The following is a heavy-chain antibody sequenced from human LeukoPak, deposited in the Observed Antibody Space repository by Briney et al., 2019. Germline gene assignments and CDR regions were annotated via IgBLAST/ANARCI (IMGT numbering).Heavy chain of an antibody. CDR3: ANYGDYQYFDY. Sequence: GGSLRLSCAASGFTFINYGMHWVRQAPGKGLEWVAVISYDGTNKYYADSVKGRFTISRDNSKNTLYLQMNSLKNDDTAVYYCANYGDYQYFDYWGQGTPVTVSS. CDR1: GFTFINYG. J-gene: IGHJ4*02. D-gene: IGHD4-17*01. CDR2: ISYDGTNK. V-gene: IGHV3-30*18.